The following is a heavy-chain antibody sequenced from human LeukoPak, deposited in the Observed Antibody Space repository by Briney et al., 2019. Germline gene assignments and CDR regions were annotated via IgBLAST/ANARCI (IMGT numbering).Heavy chain of an antibody. CDR3: ATRNFYQSRPYYYYYFDF. D-gene: IGHD3-22*01. J-gene: IGHJ4*02. V-gene: IGHV3-23*01. CDR2: ISSSGDAT. Sequence: PGGSLRLSCAASGFTFSSHAMSWVRPAPGRGLEWVSGISSSGDATYYADSVRGRFTISRDNSRNTLCLQINSLRAEDTAAYYCATRNFYQSRPYYYYYFDFWGQGTLVTVPS. CDR1: GFTFSSHA.